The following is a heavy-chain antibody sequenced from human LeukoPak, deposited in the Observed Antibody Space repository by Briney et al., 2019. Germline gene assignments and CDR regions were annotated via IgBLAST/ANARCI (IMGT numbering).Heavy chain of an antibody. D-gene: IGHD3-10*01. CDR3: AKDMYFYGSGSKAFDI. CDR1: GFIFSTSW. CDR2: VSGSGGST. J-gene: IGHJ3*02. V-gene: IGHV3-23*01. Sequence: GGSLRLSCAASGFIFSTSWMNWVRQAPGKGLEWVSAVSGSGGSTYYADSVKGRFTISRDNSKNTLYLQMNSLRAEDTAVYYCAKDMYFYGSGSKAFDIWGQGTMVTVSS.